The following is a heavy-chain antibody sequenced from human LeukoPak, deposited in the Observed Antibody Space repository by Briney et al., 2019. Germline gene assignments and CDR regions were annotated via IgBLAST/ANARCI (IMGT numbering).Heavy chain of an antibody. V-gene: IGHV3-13*04. CDR1: GFIFSDFD. J-gene: IGHJ4*02. Sequence: GGALRLSCAASGFIFSDFDMHWVRQVTGKGLEWVAAIGTTGDTYYPGSVKGRFTISRENAKNSLYLQMNSLRAEDTAVYYCAKDLSVGAIYYFDYWGQGTLVTVSS. CDR3: AKDLSVGAIYYFDY. CDR2: IGTTGDT. D-gene: IGHD1-26*01.